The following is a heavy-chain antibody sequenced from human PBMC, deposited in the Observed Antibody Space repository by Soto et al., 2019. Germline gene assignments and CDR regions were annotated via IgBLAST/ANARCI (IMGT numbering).Heavy chain of an antibody. CDR3: ARDTPRVVTHHANYYGMDV. CDR2: IYYSGST. J-gene: IGHJ6*02. D-gene: IGHD3-3*01. Sequence: PSETLSLTCTVSGGSISSGGYYWSWIRQHPGKGLEWIGYIYYSGSTYYNPSLKSRVTISVDTSKNQFSLKLSSVTAADTAVYYCARDTPRVVTHHANYYGMDVWGQGTTVTVSS. V-gene: IGHV4-31*03. CDR1: GGSISSGGYY.